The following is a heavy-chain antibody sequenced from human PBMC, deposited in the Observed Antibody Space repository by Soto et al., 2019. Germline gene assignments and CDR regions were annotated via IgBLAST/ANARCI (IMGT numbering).Heavy chain of an antibody. D-gene: IGHD3-10*01. CDR3: ASLMSGSYYDPIYYYYGMDV. Sequence: HVQLVQSGAEVKKPGSSVKVSCKASGGTFSSYAISWVRQAPGQGLEWMGGIIPIFGTANYAQKFQGRVTITADESTSTAYMELSSLRSEDTAVYYCASLMSGSYYDPIYYYYGMDVWGQGTTVTVSS. V-gene: IGHV1-69*01. CDR1: GGTFSSYA. J-gene: IGHJ6*02. CDR2: IIPIFGTA.